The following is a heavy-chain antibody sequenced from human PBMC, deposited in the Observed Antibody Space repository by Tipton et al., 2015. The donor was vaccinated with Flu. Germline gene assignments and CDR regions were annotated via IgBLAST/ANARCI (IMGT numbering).Heavy chain of an antibody. Sequence: QLVQSGAEVKKPGASVRVSCRASGYTFSNHDINWIRQAAGQGLEWMGWMSPNSGNTGYAQKFQGRVTMTRDTSARTAYMELTSLTSEDTAIYYCARGRGAWSGHSDYYNMVDWGQGTTVTVS. CDR1: GYTFSNHD. D-gene: IGHD3-3*01. V-gene: IGHV1-8*01. CDR3: ARGRGAWSGHSDYYNMVD. CDR2: MSPNSGNT. J-gene: IGHJ6*02.